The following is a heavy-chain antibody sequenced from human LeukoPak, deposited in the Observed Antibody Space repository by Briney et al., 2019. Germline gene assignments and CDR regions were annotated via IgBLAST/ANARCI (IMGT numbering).Heavy chain of an antibody. Sequence: ASVKVSCKASGYTFTSYAMHWVRQAPGQRLEWMGWINAGNGNTKYSQKFQGRVTITRDTSASTAYMELSSLRSVDTAVYYCARVRQQLVPDYWGQGTLVTVSS. CDR2: INAGNGNT. CDR3: ARVRQQLVPDY. D-gene: IGHD6-13*01. CDR1: GYTFTSYA. V-gene: IGHV1-3*01. J-gene: IGHJ4*02.